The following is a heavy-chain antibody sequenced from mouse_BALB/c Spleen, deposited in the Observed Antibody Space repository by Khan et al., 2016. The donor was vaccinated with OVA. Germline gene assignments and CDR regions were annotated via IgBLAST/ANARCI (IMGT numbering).Heavy chain of an antibody. V-gene: IGHV5-6*01. D-gene: IGHD1-1*01. CDR2: ISSGGDYT. Sequence: EVQLVESGGDLVEPGGSLKLSCAASGFTFSSYSMSWVRQTPDKRLEWVATISSGGDYTYYPEIVKGRFTISRDNAKNTLYLQMSSLKSADTAMYYCASHLAGSFAYWGQGTLVAVSA. CDR3: ASHLAGSFAY. CDR1: GFTFSSYS. J-gene: IGHJ3*01.